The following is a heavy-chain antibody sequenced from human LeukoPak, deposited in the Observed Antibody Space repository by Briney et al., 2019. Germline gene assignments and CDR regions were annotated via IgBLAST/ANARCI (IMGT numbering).Heavy chain of an antibody. V-gene: IGHV3-49*03. CDR1: GFTLGDYS. CDR3: SRNPYYDFCCFDY. J-gene: IGHJ4*02. CDR2: IRSKAYGETI. D-gene: IGHD3-3*01. Sequence: GGSLRLSCTASGFTLGDYSMSWFRQAPGKGLEWVGFIRSKAYGETIQYAASVRGRFTISKDDSKSIAYLQMDSLKTEDTAMYYCSRNPYYDFCCFDYWGQGTLVTVSS.